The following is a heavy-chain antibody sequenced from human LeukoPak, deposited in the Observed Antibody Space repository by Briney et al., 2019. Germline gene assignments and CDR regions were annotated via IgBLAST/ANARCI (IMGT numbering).Heavy chain of an antibody. D-gene: IGHD2-15*01. CDR2: ISYSGSP. CDR1: GGSISSYY. V-gene: IGHV4-59*01. Sequence: SETLSLTCTVSGGSISSYYRNWIRQPPGKGLEWIGYISYSGSPNYNPSLKSRVTISVDTSKNQLFLKLSSVTTADTAVYYCARIGYCSGGSCQLPSFDPWGQGTLVTVSS. J-gene: IGHJ5*02. CDR3: ARIGYCSGGSCQLPSFDP.